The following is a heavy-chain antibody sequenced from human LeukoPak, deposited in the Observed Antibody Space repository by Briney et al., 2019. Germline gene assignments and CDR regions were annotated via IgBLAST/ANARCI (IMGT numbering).Heavy chain of an antibody. D-gene: IGHD3-3*01. Sequence: SETLSLTCTVSGGSISNTSYYWGWIRQPPGKGLEWIGSIYYSGTTYYNPSLKSRVTISVDTSKNQFSLKLSSVTAADTAFYYCAREMLNGSGYFDYWGQGTLVTVSS. CDR1: GGSISNTSYY. V-gene: IGHV4-39*07. J-gene: IGHJ4*02. CDR2: IYYSGTT. CDR3: AREMLNGSGYFDY.